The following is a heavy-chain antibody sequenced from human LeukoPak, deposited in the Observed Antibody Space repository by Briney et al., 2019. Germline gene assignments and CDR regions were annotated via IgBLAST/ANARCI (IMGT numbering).Heavy chain of an antibody. CDR1: GYTFSSYG. CDR2: ISANNGNT. J-gene: IGHJ6*02. Sequence: ASVKVSCKASGYTFSSYGISWVRQAPGQGLEWMGWISANNGNTNYAQKFQGRVTMTTDTSTSTAYMELRSLRSDDTAVYYCAVCPSDYYYYGMDVWAKGPRSPSP. V-gene: IGHV1-18*01. CDR3: AVCPSDYYYYGMDV.